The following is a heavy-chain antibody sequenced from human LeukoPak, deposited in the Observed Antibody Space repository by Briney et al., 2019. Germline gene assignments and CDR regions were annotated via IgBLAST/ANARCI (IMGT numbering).Heavy chain of an antibody. CDR3: AKVGRDEPYCSGGSCYLPTFRYFDY. CDR1: GFTFSSYA. V-gene: IGHV3-23*01. D-gene: IGHD2-15*01. J-gene: IGHJ4*02. CDR2: ISGSGGST. Sequence: PGGSLRLSCAASGFTFSSYAMSWVRQAPGKGLEWVSDISGSGGSTYYADSVKGRFTISRDNSKNTLYLQMNSLRAEDTAVYYCAKVGRDEPYCSGGSCYLPTFRYFDYWGQGTLVTVSS.